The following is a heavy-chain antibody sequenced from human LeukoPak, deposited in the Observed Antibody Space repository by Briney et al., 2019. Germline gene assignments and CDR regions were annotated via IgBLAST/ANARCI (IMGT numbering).Heavy chain of an antibody. CDR3: AREGHHMVRGVIYDY. V-gene: IGHV3-48*01. CDR1: GFIFSSYA. Sequence: GGSLRLSCEASGFIFSSYAMNWLRQAPGKGLEWISYIGIRTPTIFYADSVKGRFTISRDNSKNTLYLQMNSLRAEDTAVYYCAREGHHMVRGVIYDYWGQGTLVTVSS. D-gene: IGHD3-10*01. CDR2: IGIRTPTI. J-gene: IGHJ4*02.